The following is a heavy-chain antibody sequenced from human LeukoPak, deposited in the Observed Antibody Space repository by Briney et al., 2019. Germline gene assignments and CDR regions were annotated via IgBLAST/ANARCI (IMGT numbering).Heavy chain of an antibody. V-gene: IGHV3-48*01. J-gene: IGHJ3*02. CDR3: ARAGANYYGSGSYYNDAFDI. CDR2: ISSGSSTI. D-gene: IGHD3-10*01. CDR1: GFTFSSYS. Sequence: PGGSLRLSCAASGFTFSSYSMNWVRQAPGKGLEWVSYISSGSSTIYYADSVKGRFTISRDNAKNSLYLQMNSLRAEDTAVYYCARAGANYYGSGSYYNDAFDIWGQGTMVTVSS.